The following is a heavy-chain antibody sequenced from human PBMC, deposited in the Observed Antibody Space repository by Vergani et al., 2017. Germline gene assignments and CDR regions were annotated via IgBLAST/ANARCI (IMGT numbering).Heavy chain of an antibody. Sequence: QVQLVESGGGVVQPGRSLRLSCAASGFTFSSYAMHWVRQAPGKGLEWVSVIYSGGSTYYADSVKGRFTISRDNSKNTLYLQMNSLRAEDTAVYYCAREDIVVVPAAITREYYYYYGMDVWGQGTTVTVSS. D-gene: IGHD2-2*01. CDR2: IYSGGST. V-gene: IGHV3-NL1*01. CDR3: AREDIVVVPAAITREYYYYYGMDV. J-gene: IGHJ6*02. CDR1: GFTFSSYA.